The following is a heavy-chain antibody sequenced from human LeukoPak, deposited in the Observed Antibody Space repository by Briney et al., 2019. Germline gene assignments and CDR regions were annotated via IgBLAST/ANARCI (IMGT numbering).Heavy chain of an antibody. CDR3: ARYTSVTTYYYGMDV. J-gene: IGHJ6*02. CDR2: VFHTGST. V-gene: IGHV4-59*02. Sequence: SETLSLTCTVLGGYVTSYYMSWVRQPPGKGLEWIGYVFHTGSTSYNPSLKSRVTISVDTSKNQFSLNLTSVTAADTAVYYCARYTSVTTYYYGMDVWGQGTTVTVSS. D-gene: IGHD4-17*01. CDR1: GGYVTSYY.